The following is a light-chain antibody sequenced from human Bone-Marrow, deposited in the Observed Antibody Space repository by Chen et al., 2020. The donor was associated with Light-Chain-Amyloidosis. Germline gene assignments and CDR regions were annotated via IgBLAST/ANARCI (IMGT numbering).Light chain of an antibody. CDR1: SSDVGGYNY. Sequence: QSALTQPPSASGTPGQSVTISCTGTSSDVGGYNYVSWYQHHPGKAPKLSIYEATQRPSGVPDRFSGSQSDNTASLTVSGLQAEDEAEYYCLSYAGSSNYVFGTGTKVTVL. V-gene: IGLV2-8*01. CDR3: LSYAGSSNYV. J-gene: IGLJ1*01. CDR2: EAT.